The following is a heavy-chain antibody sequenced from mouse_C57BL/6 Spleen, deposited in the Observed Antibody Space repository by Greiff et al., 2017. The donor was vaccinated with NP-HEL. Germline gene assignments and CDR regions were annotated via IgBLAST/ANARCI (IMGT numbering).Heavy chain of an antibody. CDR1: GFNIKDDY. Sequence: EVQLQQSGAELVRPGASVKLSCTASGFNIKDDYMHWVKQRPEQGLEWIGWIDPENGDTEYASTFQGKATITADTSSNTAYLQLRSLTSEDTAVDDFTTSPRGYVLWFDDWGKGTTVTVSS. CDR2: IDPENGDT. D-gene: IGHD3-1*01. CDR3: TTSPRGYVLWFDD. J-gene: IGHJ1*03. V-gene: IGHV14-4*01.